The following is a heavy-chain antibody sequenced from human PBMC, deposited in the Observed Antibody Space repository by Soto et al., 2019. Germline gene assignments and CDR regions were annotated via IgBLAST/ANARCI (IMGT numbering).Heavy chain of an antibody. Sequence: AASVKVSCKASGYTFTSYYMHWVRQAPGQGLEWMGIINPSGGSTSYAQKFQGRVTMTRDTSTSTVYMELSSLRSEDTAVYYCARDSIESITGTTSDYWGQGTLVTASS. CDR2: INPSGGST. CDR1: GYTFTSYY. J-gene: IGHJ4*02. V-gene: IGHV1-46*01. CDR3: ARDSIESITGTTSDY. D-gene: IGHD1-20*01.